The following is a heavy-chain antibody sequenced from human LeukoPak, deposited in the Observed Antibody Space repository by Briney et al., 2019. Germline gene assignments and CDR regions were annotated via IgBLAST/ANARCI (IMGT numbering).Heavy chain of an antibody. CDR1: SGSISSSSYY. V-gene: IGHV4-39*07. Sequence: SETLSLTCTVSSGSISSSSYYWGWIRQPPGKGLEWIGSIYYSGSTYYNPSLKSRVTISVDTSKNQFSLKLSSVTAADTAVYYCARGYSGSYFTTGFDYWGQGTLVTVSS. J-gene: IGHJ4*02. D-gene: IGHD1-26*01. CDR2: IYYSGST. CDR3: ARGYSGSYFTTGFDY.